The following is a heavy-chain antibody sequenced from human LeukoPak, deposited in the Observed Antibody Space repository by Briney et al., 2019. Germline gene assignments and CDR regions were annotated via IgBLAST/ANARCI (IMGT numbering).Heavy chain of an antibody. V-gene: IGHV3-74*01. J-gene: IGHJ1*01. CDR1: GFTFSSYW. CDR3: ARGSYSSSWYGSEYFQH. CDR2: INSDGSST. Sequence: GGSLRLSCAASGFTFSSYWMHWVRQAPGKGLVWVSRINSDGSSTTYADSVKGRFTISRGNAKNTLYLQMNSLRAEDTAVYYCARGSYSSSWYGSEYFQHWGQGTLVTVSS. D-gene: IGHD6-13*01.